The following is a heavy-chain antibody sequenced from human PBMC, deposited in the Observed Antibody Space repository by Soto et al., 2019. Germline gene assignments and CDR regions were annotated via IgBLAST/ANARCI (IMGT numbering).Heavy chain of an antibody. D-gene: IGHD3-3*01. CDR2: IYHSGST. J-gene: IGHJ4*02. CDR1: VGSISSGGYS. CDR3: DRGPPFGR. Sequence: LQLQESGSGLVKPSQTLALTCAVSVGSISSGGYSWSWIRQPPGKGLEWIVYIYHSGSTYYNPSLQSRVTRSVDRSKIQFSLKLSSVTAADPAVDYGDRGPPFGRWGQGPLVSVSS. V-gene: IGHV4-30-2*01.